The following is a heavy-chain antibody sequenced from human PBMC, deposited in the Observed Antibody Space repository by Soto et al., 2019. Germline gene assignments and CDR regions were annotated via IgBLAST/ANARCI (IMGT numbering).Heavy chain of an antibody. V-gene: IGHV4-34*01. J-gene: IGHJ5*02. CDR2: IYHSGST. Sequence: SETLSLTCAVYGGSFSGYYWSWIRQPPGKGLEWIGYIYHSGSTNYNPSLKSRVTISVDTSKNQFSLKLSSVTAADTAVYYCARDLSGSGSYWFDPWGQGTLVTVSS. D-gene: IGHD3-10*01. CDR1: GGSFSGYY. CDR3: ARDLSGSGSYWFDP.